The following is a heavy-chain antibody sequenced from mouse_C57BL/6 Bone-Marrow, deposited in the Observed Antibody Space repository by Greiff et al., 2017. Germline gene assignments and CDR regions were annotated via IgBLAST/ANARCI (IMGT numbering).Heavy chain of an antibody. Sequence: EVQRVESGGGLVQPKGSLKLSCAASGFTFNTYAMHWVRQAPGKGLEWVARIRSKSSNNATYYADSVKDRFTISRDDSQRMLYLQMNNLKAEDTAMYYWVRTNYGSSHWYFDVWGTGITVTVAS. CDR1: GFTFNTYA. CDR3: VRTNYGSSHWYFDV. J-gene: IGHJ1*03. D-gene: IGHD1-1*01. CDR2: IRSKSSNNAT. V-gene: IGHV10-3*01.